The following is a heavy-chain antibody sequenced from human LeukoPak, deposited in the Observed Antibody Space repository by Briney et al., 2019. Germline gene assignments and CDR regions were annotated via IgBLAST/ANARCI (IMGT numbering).Heavy chain of an antibody. CDR1: GGSISSYY. D-gene: IGHD6-13*01. CDR3: ARASYSSSWFDP. V-gene: IGHV4-59*01. Sequence: PSETLSLTCTVSGGSISSYYWSWIRQPPGKGLEWIGYIYYSGSTNYNPSLKSRVTISVETSKNQFSLKLSSVTAADSAVYYCARASYSSSWFDPWGQGTLVTVSS. J-gene: IGHJ5*02. CDR2: IYYSGST.